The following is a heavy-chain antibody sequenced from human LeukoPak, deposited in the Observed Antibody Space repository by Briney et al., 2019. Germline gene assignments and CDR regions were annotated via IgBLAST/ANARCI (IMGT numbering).Heavy chain of an antibody. V-gene: IGHV1-69*04. CDR2: IIPMFGVT. J-gene: IGHJ2*01. CDR1: GDTSGRYG. D-gene: IGHD2-15*01. CDR3: AREGGEFCSGGTCHHWYFDL. Sequence: SVKVSCKASGDTSGRYGISWVRQAPGQGLEWMGRIIPMFGVTKYVEKFQGRVTITADTSTSTVYMELSSLTSEDTAVYFCAREGGEFCSGGTCHHWYFDLWGRGTLVTVSS.